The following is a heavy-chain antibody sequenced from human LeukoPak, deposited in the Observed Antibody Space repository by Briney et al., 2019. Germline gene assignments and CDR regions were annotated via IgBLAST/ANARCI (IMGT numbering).Heavy chain of an antibody. CDR1: GGPISSSSYY. CDR3: ATMVRGVIIPSY. Sequence: SETLSLTCTVSGGPISSSSYYWGWIRQPPGKGLEWIGSIYYSGSTYYNPSLKSRVTISVDTSKNQFSLKLSSVTAADTAVYYCATMVRGVIIPSYWGQGTLVTVSS. D-gene: IGHD3-10*01. CDR2: IYYSGST. V-gene: IGHV4-39*01. J-gene: IGHJ4*02.